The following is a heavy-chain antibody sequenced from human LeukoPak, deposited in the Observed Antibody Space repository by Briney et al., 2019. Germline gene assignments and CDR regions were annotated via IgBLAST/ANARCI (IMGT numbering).Heavy chain of an antibody. Sequence: GGSLRLSCAPSGFPFSSYAIRWAPQAPGKGLEWVSGISGSSTYYADSVKGRFTISRDNSKNTLYLQMNSLRAEDTAVYSCALHHGSYYVGRWFDPWGQGTLVTVSS. CDR1: GFPFSSYA. J-gene: IGHJ5*02. CDR2: ISGSST. V-gene: IGHV3-23*01. CDR3: ALHHGSYYVGRWFDP. D-gene: IGHD1-26*01.